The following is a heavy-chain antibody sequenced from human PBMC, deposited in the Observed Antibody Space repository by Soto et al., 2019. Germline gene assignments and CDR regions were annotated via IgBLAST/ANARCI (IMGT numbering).Heavy chain of an antibody. CDR3: ARYDYNGYYFDY. V-gene: IGHV1-46*01. CDR1: GYTFSTYY. Sequence: QVQLVQSGAEVKKPGASVKVSCKASGYTFSTYYMHWVRQAPGQGYEWMGIINPSGGSTTYAQKFQGRXXMXRXXSPTTGYMELSSLRSEDTAVYYCARYDYNGYYFDYWGQGTLVTVSS. J-gene: IGHJ4*02. CDR2: INPSGGST. D-gene: IGHD4-4*01.